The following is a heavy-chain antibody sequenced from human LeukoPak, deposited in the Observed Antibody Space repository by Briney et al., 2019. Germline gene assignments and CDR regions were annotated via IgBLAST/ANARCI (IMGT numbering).Heavy chain of an antibody. CDR3: ARGPQKTYYYDSSGYHFEY. D-gene: IGHD3-22*01. J-gene: IGHJ4*02. CDR1: GFTFSSYW. Sequence: PGGSLRLSCAASGFTFSSYWMSWVRQAPGKGLEWIANIKQSGSKKYYVDSVKGRFTISRNTAKNSLYLQMNSMRADDTAVYYCARGPQKTYYYDSSGYHFEYGGEGTLVTVSS. CDR2: IKQSGSKK. V-gene: IGHV3-7*01.